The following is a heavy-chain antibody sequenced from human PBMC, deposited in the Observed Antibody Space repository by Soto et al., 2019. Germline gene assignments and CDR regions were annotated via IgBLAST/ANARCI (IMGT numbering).Heavy chain of an antibody. J-gene: IGHJ3*02. CDR3: ARRGDNWNDGEWAFDI. CDR1: GGSFSGYY. CDR2: INHSGST. V-gene: IGHV4-34*01. Sequence: SETLSLTCAVYGGSFSGYYWSWIRQPPGKGLEWIGEINHSGSTNYNPSLKSRVTISVDTSKNQFSLKLSSVTAADTAVYYCARRGDNWNDGEWAFDIWGQGTMVTVSS. D-gene: IGHD1-1*01.